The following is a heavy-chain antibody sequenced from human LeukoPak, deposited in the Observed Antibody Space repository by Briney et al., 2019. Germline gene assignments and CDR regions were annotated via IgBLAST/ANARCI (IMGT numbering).Heavy chain of an antibody. CDR1: GYSFNNHG. CDR2: VGAGNGDT. V-gene: IGHV1-18*01. J-gene: IGHJ2*01. CDR3: VRASSPYNWYFDL. Sequence: ASVKVSFKASGYSFNNHGLSWVRQAPGQGLEWVEWVGAGNGDTHYAQKLQGRVTMTTDTSTNTAYMDLRSLRSDDTAVYYCVRASSPYNWYFDLWGRGTLVTVSS. D-gene: IGHD4-11*01.